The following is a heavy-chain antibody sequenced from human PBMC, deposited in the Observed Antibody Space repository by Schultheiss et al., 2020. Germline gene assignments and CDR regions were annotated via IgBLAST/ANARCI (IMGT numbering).Heavy chain of an antibody. CDR2: IYTSGST. J-gene: IGHJ4*02. V-gene: IGHV4-59*10. Sequence: SQTLSLTCAVYGGSFSGYYWSWIRQPPGKGLEWIGSIYTSGSTYYNPSLKSRVTISVDTSKNQFSLKLSSVTAADTAVYYCARVGVGAAFDYWGQGTLVTVSS. D-gene: IGHD1-26*01. CDR1: GGSFSGYY. CDR3: ARVGVGAAFDY.